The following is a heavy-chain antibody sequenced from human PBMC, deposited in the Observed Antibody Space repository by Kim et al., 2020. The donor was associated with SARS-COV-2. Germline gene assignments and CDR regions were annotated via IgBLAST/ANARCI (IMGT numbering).Heavy chain of an antibody. D-gene: IGHD5-18*01. V-gene: IGHV4-61*07. Sequence: TPSLKSRVTISVDTSKNPFSLKLSSVTAADTAVYYCARRGYSYARQAFDIWGQGTMVTVSS. CDR3: ARRGYSYARQAFDI. J-gene: IGHJ3*02.